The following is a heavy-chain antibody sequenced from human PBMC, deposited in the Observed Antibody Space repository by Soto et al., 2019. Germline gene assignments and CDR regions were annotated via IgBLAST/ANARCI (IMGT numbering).Heavy chain of an antibody. CDR2: ISGSGGST. CDR3: AKDAPLNTYGSWGWFDP. V-gene: IGHV3-23*01. CDR1: GFTFSSYA. D-gene: IGHD5-18*01. J-gene: IGHJ5*02. Sequence: GGSLRLSCAASGFTFSSYAMSWVRQAPGKGLEWVSSISGSGGSTYYADSVKGQFTISRDNSKNTLYLQMNSLGAEDTAVYYCAKDAPLNTYGSWGWFDPWGQGTLVTVSS.